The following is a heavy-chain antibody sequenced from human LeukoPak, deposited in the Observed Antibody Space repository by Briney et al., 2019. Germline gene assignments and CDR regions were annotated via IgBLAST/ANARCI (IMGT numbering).Heavy chain of an antibody. Sequence: GGSLRLSCAASGFSFSSYSMNWVRQAPGKGLEWVSYIGGSGSTIYYANSVRGRFTISRDTAKNSLYLQMNSLRAEDTAVYYCARVLPYDYINRFDRWGQGTLVTVSS. CDR3: ARVLPYDYINRFDR. CDR1: GFSFSSYS. V-gene: IGHV3-48*01. CDR2: IGGSGSTI. D-gene: IGHD4-11*01. J-gene: IGHJ5*02.